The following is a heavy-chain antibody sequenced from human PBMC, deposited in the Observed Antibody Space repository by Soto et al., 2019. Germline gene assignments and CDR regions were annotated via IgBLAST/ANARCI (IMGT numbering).Heavy chain of an antibody. J-gene: IGHJ4*02. Sequence: SETLSLTCTVTGDSINNRSYYWGWLRQPPGKGLEWIGSIYYSGSTYNNPSLKSRVTMSVDTSKNQFSLKLRSVTAADTALYYCARQRTSVVTQAYFDSWGQGSLVPVSS. D-gene: IGHD2-21*02. CDR3: ARQRTSVVTQAYFDS. CDR1: GDSINNRSYY. V-gene: IGHV4-39*01. CDR2: IYYSGST.